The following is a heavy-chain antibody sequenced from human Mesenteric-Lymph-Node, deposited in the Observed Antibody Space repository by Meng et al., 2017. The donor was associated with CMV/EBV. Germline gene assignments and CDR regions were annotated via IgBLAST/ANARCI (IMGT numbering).Heavy chain of an antibody. CDR1: GGYLSGYF. Sequence: TLSLTCAVYGGYLSGYFWSWIRQPPGKGLQWIAEVNHTGTTNYNPSLKSRVTISRDTSKNQFSLKLSSVTAADTAVYYCARGGYFDLWGRGTLVTVSS. J-gene: IGHJ2*01. CDR2: VNHTGTT. V-gene: IGHV4-34*01. CDR3: ARGGYFDL.